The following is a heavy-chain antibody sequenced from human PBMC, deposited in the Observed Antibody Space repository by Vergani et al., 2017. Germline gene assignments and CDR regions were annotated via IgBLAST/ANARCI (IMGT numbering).Heavy chain of an antibody. V-gene: IGHV3-23*01. D-gene: IGHD7-27*01. CDR1: GFTSSSYA. Sequence: EVQLLESGGGLVQPGGSLRLSCVASGFTSSSYAMRWVRPAPGRGRGWVSGISGSGGSTYYAASVNGRFTLSRDNSKKTLYLQRNRLGAEDTAAYYCAEDLGTGRYFDYWGQGTLVTVSS. CDR2: ISGSGGST. CDR3: AEDLGTGRYFDY. J-gene: IGHJ4*02.